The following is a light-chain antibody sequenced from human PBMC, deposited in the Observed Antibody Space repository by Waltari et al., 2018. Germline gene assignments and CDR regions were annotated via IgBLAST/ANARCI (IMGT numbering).Light chain of an antibody. Sequence: DIQMTQSPSTLSASVGDRVTITCRATQTINRRLAWYQQNPGKAPKLLIHDASSLESGVPSRFSGSGSGTDFTLTISSLQPDDFATYYCQHYNGYPPWTFGQGTKVEFK. CDR1: QTINRR. V-gene: IGKV1-5*01. J-gene: IGKJ1*01. CDR3: QHYNGYPPWT. CDR2: DAS.